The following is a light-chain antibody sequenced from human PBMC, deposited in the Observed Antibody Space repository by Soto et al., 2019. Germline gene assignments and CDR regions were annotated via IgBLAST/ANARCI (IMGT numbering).Light chain of an antibody. J-gene: IGKJ1*01. CDR1: QSVRTW. V-gene: IGKV1-5*01. Sequence: DIQMTQSPSTLSASVGDRVTITCRASQSVRTWLAWYQQKPGKAPKLLIYDASSLEGGVPSRFSGSGSGTEFTLTISSLQPDDFATYYCQQYNSYSGTFGQGTKVEIK. CDR3: QQYNSYSGT. CDR2: DAS.